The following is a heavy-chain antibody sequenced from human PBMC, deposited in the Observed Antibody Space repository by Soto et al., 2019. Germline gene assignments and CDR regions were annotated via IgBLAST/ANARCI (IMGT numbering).Heavy chain of an antibody. J-gene: IGHJ4*02. CDR1: GYTFTDYA. Sequence: QVQLVQSGAEVKKPGASVKVFCKASGYTFTDYAIHWVRQAPGQRLELMGWIPPGNGNTKYSQNFQGRVTITRDTSATTAYMELSSLRSEDTAVYYCAKGSRMWTPDYWGQGTLVTVSS. D-gene: IGHD2-21*01. V-gene: IGHV1-3*01. CDR2: IPPGNGNT. CDR3: AKGSRMWTPDY.